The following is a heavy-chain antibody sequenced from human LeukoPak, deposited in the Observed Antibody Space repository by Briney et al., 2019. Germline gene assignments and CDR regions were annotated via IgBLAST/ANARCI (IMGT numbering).Heavy chain of an antibody. CDR3: ARVPHPGYSYGYGWFDP. CDR2: ISNSGGSI. Sequence: GGSLRLSCAASGFTFSDYYMSWIRQAPGKGLEWVSYISNSGGSIYYADSVKGRFTISRDNAKNSLYLQMNTLRADDTAVYYCARVPHPGYSYGYGWFDPWGQGTLVTVSS. J-gene: IGHJ5*02. D-gene: IGHD5-18*01. V-gene: IGHV3-11*01. CDR1: GFTFSDYY.